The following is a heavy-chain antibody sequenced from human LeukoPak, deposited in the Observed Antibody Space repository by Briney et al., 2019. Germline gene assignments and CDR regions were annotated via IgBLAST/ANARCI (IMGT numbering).Heavy chain of an antibody. J-gene: IGHJ4*02. CDR2: ISGSGGST. CDR1: GFTLNTYA. D-gene: IGHD5-12*01. CDR3: AKEGGYDLRVFLDY. V-gene: IGHV3-23*01. Sequence: GGSLRLSCAASGFTLNTYAMGWVRQAPGKGLEWVSSISGSGGSTYYADSVKGRFTISRDNSKNTLYLQMSNLRGEDTAVYYCAKEGGYDLRVFLDYWGQGTLVTVSS.